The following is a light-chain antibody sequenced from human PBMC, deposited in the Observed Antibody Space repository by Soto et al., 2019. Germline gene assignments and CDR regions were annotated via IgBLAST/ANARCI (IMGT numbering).Light chain of an antibody. V-gene: IGLV2-8*01. CDR3: QSQDRSLSASV. CDR2: EVN. Sequence: QSALTQPPSASGSPGQSVTISCTGTSSDIGGYNSVSWYQQHPGKAPRLMIYEVNKRPSGVPDRFSGSKSGYTASLTVTGLQAEDEAEYYCQSQDRSLSASVFGGGTKLTVL. CDR1: SSDIGGYNS. J-gene: IGLJ3*02.